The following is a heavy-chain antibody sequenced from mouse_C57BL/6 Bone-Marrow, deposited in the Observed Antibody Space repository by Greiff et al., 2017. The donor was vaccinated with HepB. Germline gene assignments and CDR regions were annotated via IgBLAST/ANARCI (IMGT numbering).Heavy chain of an antibody. CDR3: ARDYGGPWFAY. CDR2: ISDGGSYT. J-gene: IGHJ3*01. CDR1: GFTFSSYA. Sequence: EVMLVESGGGLVKPGGSLKLSCAASGFTFSSYAMSWVRQTPEKRLEWVATISDGGSYTYYPDNVKGRFTISRDNAKNNLYLQMSHLKSEDTAMYYCARDYGGPWFAYWGQGTLVTVSA. D-gene: IGHD1-1*01. V-gene: IGHV5-4*01.